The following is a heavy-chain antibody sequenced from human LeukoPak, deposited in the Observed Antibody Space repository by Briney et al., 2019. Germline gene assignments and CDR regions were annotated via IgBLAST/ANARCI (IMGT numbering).Heavy chain of an antibody. CDR3: ARDARGAADY. D-gene: IGHD1-26*01. V-gene: IGHV3-30*02. CDR2: IQYDGSNN. J-gene: IGHJ4*02. Sequence: GGSLRLSCVASGFTFRSHGMHWVRQAPGKGLEWVAFIQYDGSNNYYADSVKGRFTVSRDNSKNTLYLQMNSLRAEDTAFYYCARDARGAADYWGQGILVTVSS. CDR1: GFTFRSHG.